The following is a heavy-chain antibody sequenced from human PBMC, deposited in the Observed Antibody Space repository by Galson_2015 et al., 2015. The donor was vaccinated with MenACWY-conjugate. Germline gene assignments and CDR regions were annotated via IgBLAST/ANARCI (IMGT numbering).Heavy chain of an antibody. CDR1: GFIFNTYW. CDR3: AKPRGASFYFDS. J-gene: IGHJ4*02. CDR2: INPGGSST. V-gene: IGHV3-74*01. Sequence: SLRLSCAASGFIFNTYWMHWVRHAPGKGLVWVSRINPGGSSTTSADSVKDRFTISRDNAKNTLYLQMHSLRPEDTAVFYCAKPRGASFYFDSWGQGTLVTVSS. D-gene: IGHD1-26*01.